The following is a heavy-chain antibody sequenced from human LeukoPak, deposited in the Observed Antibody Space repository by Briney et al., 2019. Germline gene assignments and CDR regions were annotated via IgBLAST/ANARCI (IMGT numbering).Heavy chain of an antibody. V-gene: IGHV3-21*01. CDR2: ISSSSSYI. CDR1: GFTFSSYS. Sequence: KPGGPLRLSCAASGFTFSSYSMNWVRQAPGKGLEWVSSISSSSSYIYYADSVKGRFTISRDNAKNSLYLQMNSLRAEDTAVYYCASIAVAGGAVFDIWGQGTMVTVSS. D-gene: IGHD6-19*01. J-gene: IGHJ3*02. CDR3: ASIAVAGGAVFDI.